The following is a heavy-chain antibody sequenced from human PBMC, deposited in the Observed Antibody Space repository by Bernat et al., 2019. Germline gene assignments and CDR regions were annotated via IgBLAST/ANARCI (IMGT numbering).Heavy chain of an antibody. J-gene: IGHJ5*02. Sequence: EVQLVQSGAEVKKPGESLRISCKGSGYSFTSYWISWVRQMPGKGLQWMGRIDPTDSYTNYSPSFKGHVTITADKSISNTDLQWSSLKASDTAMYYCARAYDFWSGYYRVNWFDPWGQGTLVTVSS. CDR3: ARAYDFWSGYYRVNWFDP. V-gene: IGHV5-10-1*03. CDR1: GYSFTSYW. D-gene: IGHD3-3*01. CDR2: IDPTDSYT.